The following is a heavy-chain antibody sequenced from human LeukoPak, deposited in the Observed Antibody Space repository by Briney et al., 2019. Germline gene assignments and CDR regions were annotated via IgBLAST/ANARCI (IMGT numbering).Heavy chain of an antibody. V-gene: IGHV3-23*01. CDR2: ISGSGGGT. J-gene: IGHJ3*02. CDR1: GFTFSSYA. CDR3: ARRDSSSKFAYDAFDI. D-gene: IGHD6-6*01. Sequence: GGSLRLSCAASGFTFSSYAMTWVRQAPGKGLDWVSSISGSGGGTYYADSVKGRFTIFRDNSKSTLYLQMNSLRAEDTAVYYCARRDSSSKFAYDAFDIWGQGTMVAVSP.